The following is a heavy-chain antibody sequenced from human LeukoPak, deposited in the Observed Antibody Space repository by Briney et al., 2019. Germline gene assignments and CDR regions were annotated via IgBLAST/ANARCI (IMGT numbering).Heavy chain of an antibody. D-gene: IGHD2-2*01. Sequence: SETLSLTCTVSGYSISSGYYWGWIRQPPGKGLAWIGSIYHSGSTYYNPSLKSRVTISVDTSKNQLSLKLSSVTAAGTAVYYCASYCSSTSCFASDAFDIWGQGTMVTVSS. CDR1: GYSISSGYY. V-gene: IGHV4-38-2*02. CDR2: IYHSGST. CDR3: ASYCSSTSCFASDAFDI. J-gene: IGHJ3*02.